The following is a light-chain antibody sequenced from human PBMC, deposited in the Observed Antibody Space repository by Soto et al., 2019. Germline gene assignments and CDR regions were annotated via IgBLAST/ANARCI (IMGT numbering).Light chain of an antibody. CDR1: QSIRSS. CDR3: QQYDTFST. V-gene: IGKV1-5*01. CDR2: DAS. J-gene: IGKJ1*01. Sequence: IQMAQSPSTLSGSVLYIATITGHASQSIRSSLAWYQQKPGKAPSLLIYDASNLKIGVPSRFSGSGSGTEFTLTISTLQPDDFATYYCQQYDTFSTFGQGNKGDI.